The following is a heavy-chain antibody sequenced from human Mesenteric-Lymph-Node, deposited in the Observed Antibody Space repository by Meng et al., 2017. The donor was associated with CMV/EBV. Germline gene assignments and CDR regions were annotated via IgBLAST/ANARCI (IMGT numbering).Heavy chain of an antibody. D-gene: IGHD6-19*01. CDR1: GGSISSYY. V-gene: IGHV4-59*01. Sequence: GSLRLSCTVSGGSISSYYWSWIRQPPGKGLEWIGYISYSGSINYNPSLKSRVTISVDTSKNQFSLKLSSVTAADTAVYYCARDKIAVAGYYGMDVWGQGTTVTVSS. CDR2: ISYSGSI. J-gene: IGHJ6*02. CDR3: ARDKIAVAGYYGMDV.